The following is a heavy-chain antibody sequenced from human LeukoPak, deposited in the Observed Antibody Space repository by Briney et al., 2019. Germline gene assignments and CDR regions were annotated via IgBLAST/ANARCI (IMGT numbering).Heavy chain of an antibody. V-gene: IGHV1-24*01. CDR2: FDPEDGET. Sequence: ASVKVSCKVSGYTLTELSMLWVRQAPGKGLEWMGGFDPEDGETIYAQKFQGRVTMTEDTSTDTAYMELSSLGSEDTAVYYCATGRYYYDSSGLFDYWGQGTLVTVSS. CDR1: GYTLTELS. J-gene: IGHJ4*02. D-gene: IGHD3-22*01. CDR3: ATGRYYYDSSGLFDY.